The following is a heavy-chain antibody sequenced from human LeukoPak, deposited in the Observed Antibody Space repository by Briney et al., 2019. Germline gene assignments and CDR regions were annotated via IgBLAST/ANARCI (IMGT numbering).Heavy chain of an antibody. CDR3: VSTGDGTLSGYFDY. V-gene: IGHV3-48*01. D-gene: IGHD7-27*01. CDR1: GFTFSTYS. Sequence: GGSLRLSCAASGFTFSTYSMNWVRQAPGKGLEWVSYISSSSSTIYYADSVKGRFTISRDNAKNSLYLQMNSLRAEDTAVYYCVSTGDGTLSGYFDYWGQGTLVTVSS. CDR2: ISSSSSTI. J-gene: IGHJ4*02.